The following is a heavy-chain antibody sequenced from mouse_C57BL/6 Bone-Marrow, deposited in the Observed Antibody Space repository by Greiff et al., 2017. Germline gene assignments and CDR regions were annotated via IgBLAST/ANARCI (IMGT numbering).Heavy chain of an antibody. Sequence: QVQLQQPGAELVKPGASVKLSCKASGYTFTSYWMQWVKQRPGQGLEWIGEIDPSDSYTNYNQKFKGKATLTVDTSSSTAYMQLSSLTSEDSAVYYCARSALVRKDKWCQGTTLTVSS. CDR1: GYTFTSYW. D-gene: IGHD1-2*01. CDR2: IDPSDSYT. J-gene: IGHJ2*01. CDR3: ARSALVRKDK. V-gene: IGHV1-50*01.